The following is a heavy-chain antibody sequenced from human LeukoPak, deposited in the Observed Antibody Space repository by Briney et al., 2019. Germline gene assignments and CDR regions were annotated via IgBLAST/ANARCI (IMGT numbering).Heavy chain of an antibody. CDR3: ATYYYGSGSKKGEYYFDY. Sequence: GGSRRLSCAASGFTFSSYAMHWVRQAPGKGLEWVAVISYDGSNKYYADSVKGRFTISRDNSKNTLYLQMNSLRAEDTAVYYCATYYYGSGSKKGEYYFDYWGQGTLVTVSS. CDR1: GFTFSSYA. J-gene: IGHJ4*02. V-gene: IGHV3-30*04. CDR2: ISYDGSNK. D-gene: IGHD3-10*01.